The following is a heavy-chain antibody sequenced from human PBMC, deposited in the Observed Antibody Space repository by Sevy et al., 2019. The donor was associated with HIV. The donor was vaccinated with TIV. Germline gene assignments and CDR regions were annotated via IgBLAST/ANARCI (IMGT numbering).Heavy chain of an antibody. D-gene: IGHD3-22*01. Sequence: ASVKVSCKASGYTFTSYAMNWVRQAPGQGLEWMGWINTNTGNPTYAQGFTGRFVFSLDTSVSTAYPQISSLKAEDTAVYYCARDPYYYDSSGYSPLYRMDVWGQGTTVTVSS. V-gene: IGHV7-4-1*02. CDR3: ARDPYYYDSSGYSPLYRMDV. J-gene: IGHJ6*02. CDR1: GYTFTSYA. CDR2: INTNTGNP.